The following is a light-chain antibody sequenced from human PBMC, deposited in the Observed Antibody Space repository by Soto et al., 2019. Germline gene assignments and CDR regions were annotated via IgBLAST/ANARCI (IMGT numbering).Light chain of an antibody. J-gene: IGLJ1*01. Sequence: QSALTQPPSASRSPGQSVTISCTGTSNDVGGYNFVSWYQQHPGKAPKLMIFEVSKRPSGVPDRFSGSKSGSTASLTVSGLQAEEEADYYCSSYAGNNIYYVFGTGTKVTVL. CDR3: SSYAGNNIYYV. CDR2: EVS. CDR1: SNDVGGYNF. V-gene: IGLV2-8*01.